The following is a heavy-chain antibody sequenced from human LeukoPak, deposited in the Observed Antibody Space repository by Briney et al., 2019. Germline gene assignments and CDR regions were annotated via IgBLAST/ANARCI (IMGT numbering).Heavy chain of an antibody. CDR2: IKHDGSEK. D-gene: IGHD1-26*01. CDR3: ARDPAAVIVGATGYFDY. Sequence: GGSLRLSCAASGLTFSNYWMSWVRQGPGKGLEWVANIKHDGSEKYYIDSVKGRFTISRDNAKNSVYLQMNSPRAEDTALYYCARDPAAVIVGATGYFDYWGQGTLVTVSS. J-gene: IGHJ4*02. V-gene: IGHV3-7*03. CDR1: GLTFSNYW.